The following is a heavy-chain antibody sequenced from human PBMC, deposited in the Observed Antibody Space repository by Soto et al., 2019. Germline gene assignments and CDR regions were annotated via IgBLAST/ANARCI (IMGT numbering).Heavy chain of an antibody. Sequence: GGSLRLSCAASGCTFSSYGMHWVRQATGKGLEWVAVIWYDGSNKYYADSVKGRFTISRDNSKNTLYLQMNSLRAEDTAVYYCARLRRFLESYGMGVWGQGTTVTVSS. D-gene: IGHD3-3*01. V-gene: IGHV3-33*01. CDR2: IWYDGSNK. CDR1: GCTFSSYG. CDR3: ARLRRFLESYGMGV. J-gene: IGHJ6*02.